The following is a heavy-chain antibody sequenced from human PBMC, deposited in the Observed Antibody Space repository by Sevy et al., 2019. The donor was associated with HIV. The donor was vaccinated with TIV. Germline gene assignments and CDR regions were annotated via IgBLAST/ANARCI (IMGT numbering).Heavy chain of an antibody. D-gene: IGHD1-26*01. CDR1: GFTFSSYS. J-gene: IGHJ6*02. CDR2: ISSSSSTI. Sequence: GGSLRLSCAASGFTFSSYSMNWVRQAPGKGLEWVSYISSSSSTIYYADSVKGRFTISRDNAKNSLYLQMNSLRDEDTAVYYCARDGGWVGLGATEDYYYGMDVWGQGTTVTVSS. V-gene: IGHV3-48*02. CDR3: ARDGGWVGLGATEDYYYGMDV.